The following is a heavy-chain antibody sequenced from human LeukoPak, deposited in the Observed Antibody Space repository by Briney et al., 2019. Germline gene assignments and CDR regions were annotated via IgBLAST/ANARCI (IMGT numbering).Heavy chain of an antibody. CDR1: GYTFTTS. V-gene: IGHV1-2*02. D-gene: IGHD2-15*01. J-gene: IGHJ4*02. Sequence: ASVKVSCKASGYTFTTSMHWVRQAPGQGLEWMGWINPNSGGTNYAQNFQGRVTMTRDTSINTAYMELSRLRSDDTAMYFCARDSGPDYWGQGTLVTVSS. CDR2: INPNSGGT. CDR3: ARDSGPDY.